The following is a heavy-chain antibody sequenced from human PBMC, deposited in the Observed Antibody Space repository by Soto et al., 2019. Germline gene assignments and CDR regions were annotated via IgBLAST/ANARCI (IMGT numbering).Heavy chain of an antibody. CDR3: AKKVNSGSGSQYFDY. CDR2: ITYDGSDK. Sequence: LRLSCVASGFTFSSFGMHWVRQAPGKAMEWVAVITYDGSDKYYADSVKGRFTISRDNSKNTLFLQMNSLRAEDTAIYYCAKKVNSGSGSQYFDYWGQGTLVTVSS. J-gene: IGHJ4*02. V-gene: IGHV3-30*18. CDR1: GFTFSSFG. D-gene: IGHD3-10*01.